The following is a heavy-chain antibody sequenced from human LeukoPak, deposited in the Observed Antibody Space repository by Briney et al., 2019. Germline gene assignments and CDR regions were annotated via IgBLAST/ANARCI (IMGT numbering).Heavy chain of an antibody. J-gene: IGHJ4*02. Sequence: PSETLSPTCAVSGYSISSGYYWGWIRQPPGKGLEWIGSIYHSGSTYYNPSLKSRVTISVDTSKNQFSLKLSSVTAADTAVYYCAREGQKNIAVAGKFDYWGQGTLVTVSS. CDR1: GYSISSGYY. D-gene: IGHD6-19*01. CDR3: AREGQKNIAVAGKFDY. CDR2: IYHSGST. V-gene: IGHV4-38-2*02.